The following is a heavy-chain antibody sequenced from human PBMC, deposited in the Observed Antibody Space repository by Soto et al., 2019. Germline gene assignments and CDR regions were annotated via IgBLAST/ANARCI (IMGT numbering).Heavy chain of an antibody. CDR2: ISWNSGSI. D-gene: IGHD6-13*01. CDR1: GFPLDDYA. Sequence: PGGSLRLSCAASGFPLDDYAMHWVRQAPGKGLEWVSGISWNSGSIGYADSVKGRFTISRDNAKNSLYLQMNSLRAEDTALYYCAKDRAAGNRERWYYFDYWGQGTLVTVSS. CDR3: AKDRAAGNRERWYYFDY. J-gene: IGHJ4*02. V-gene: IGHV3-9*01.